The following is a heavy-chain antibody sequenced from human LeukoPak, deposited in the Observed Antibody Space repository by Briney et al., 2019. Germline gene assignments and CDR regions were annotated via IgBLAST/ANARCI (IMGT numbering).Heavy chain of an antibody. CDR1: GGSISSYY. J-gene: IGHJ6*02. CDR2: IYYSGST. CDR3: ARLPGPYYYDSSGYYSYYYYGMDV. V-gene: IGHV4-59*08. Sequence: SETLSLTCTVSGGSISSYYWSWIRQPPGKGLEWIGYIYYSGSTNYNPSLKSRVTISVDTSKNQFSLKLGSVTAADTAVYYCARLPGPYYYDSSGYYSYYYYGMDVWGQGTTVTVSS. D-gene: IGHD3-22*01.